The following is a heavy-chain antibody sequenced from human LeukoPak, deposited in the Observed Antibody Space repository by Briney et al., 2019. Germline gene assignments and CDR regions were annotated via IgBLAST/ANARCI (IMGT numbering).Heavy chain of an antibody. CDR2: INDDGSST. V-gene: IGHV3-74*01. D-gene: IGHD2-15*01. CDR1: GFTFSTYA. CDR3: VRGGASTWS. J-gene: IGHJ5*02. Sequence: TGGSLRLSCAASGFTFSTYAMSWVRQAPGKGPVWVSRINDDGSSTSYADSVKGRFTISRDDAKNTLYLQMNSLRAEDTAVYYCVRGGASTWSWGQGTLVTVSS.